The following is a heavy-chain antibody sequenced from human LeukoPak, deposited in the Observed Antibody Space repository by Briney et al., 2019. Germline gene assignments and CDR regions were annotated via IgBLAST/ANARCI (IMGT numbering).Heavy chain of an antibody. Sequence: GGSLRLSCAASGFTFSDDYMTWIRQAPGKGLEWISYISYSGMTIYYADSVKGRFTTSRDNAENSLHLQMNSLRAEDTAVYYCARGRTGHHSYYYYYMDVWGKGTTVTVSS. CDR3: ARGRTGHHSYYYYYMDV. D-gene: IGHD3/OR15-3a*01. V-gene: IGHV3-11*01. CDR2: ISYSGMTI. J-gene: IGHJ6*03. CDR1: GFTFSDDY.